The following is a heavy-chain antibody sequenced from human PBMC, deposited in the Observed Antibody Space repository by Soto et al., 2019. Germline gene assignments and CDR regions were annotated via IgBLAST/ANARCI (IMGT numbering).Heavy chain of an antibody. CDR1: GYTFTGYY. V-gene: IGHV1-2*04. J-gene: IGHJ5*02. D-gene: IGHD3-10*01. Sequence: GASVKVSCXASGYTFTGYYMHWVRQAPGQGLEWMGWINPNSGGTNYAQKFQGWVTMTRDTSISTAYMELSSLRSEDTAVYHCARDHYYGSGSYYNPSYNWFDPWGQGTLVTVSS. CDR3: ARDHYYGSGSYYNPSYNWFDP. CDR2: INPNSGGT.